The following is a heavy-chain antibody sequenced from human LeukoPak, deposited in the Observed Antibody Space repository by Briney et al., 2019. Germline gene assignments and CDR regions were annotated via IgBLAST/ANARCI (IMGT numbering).Heavy chain of an antibody. CDR3: AKLWPAAEFFDY. CDR1: GYTFTSYG. V-gene: IGHV1-18*04. CDR2: ISAYNGNT. Sequence: ASVKVSCKAPGYTFTSYGISWVRQAPGQGLEWMGWISAYNGNTNYAQKLQGRVTMTTDTSTSTAYMELRSLRSDDTAVYYCAKLWPAAEFFDYWGQGTLVTVSS. J-gene: IGHJ4*02. D-gene: IGHD2-21*01.